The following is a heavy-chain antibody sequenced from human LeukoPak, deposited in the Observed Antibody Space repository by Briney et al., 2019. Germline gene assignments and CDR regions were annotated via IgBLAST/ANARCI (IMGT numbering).Heavy chain of an antibody. D-gene: IGHD6-19*01. CDR2: ISAYNGNT. CDR3: ARDYTSAEWLGFAFDV. Sequence: ASVKVSCKASGYTFTSYGISWVRQAPGQGLEWMGWISAYNGNTNYAQKLQGRVTMTTDTSTRTAYMELRSLRYDDTAVYYCARDYTSAEWLGFAFDVWGQGTVVSVSA. J-gene: IGHJ3*01. CDR1: GYTFTSYG. V-gene: IGHV1-18*01.